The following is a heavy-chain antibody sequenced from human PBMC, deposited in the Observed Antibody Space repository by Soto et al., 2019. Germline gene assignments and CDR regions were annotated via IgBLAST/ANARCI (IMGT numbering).Heavy chain of an antibody. CDR1: GFTFSDYY. CDR3: AREGGYDSSLALYYYYYGMDV. CDR2: ISSSGSTI. V-gene: IGHV3-11*01. J-gene: IGHJ6*02. D-gene: IGHD3-22*01. Sequence: QVQLVESGGGLVKPGGSLRLSCAASGFTFSDYYMSWIRQAPGKGLEWVSYISSSGSTIYYADSVKGRFTISRDNAKNSLYLQRNSLRAEDTAVYYCAREGGYDSSLALYYYYYGMDVWGQGTTVTVSS.